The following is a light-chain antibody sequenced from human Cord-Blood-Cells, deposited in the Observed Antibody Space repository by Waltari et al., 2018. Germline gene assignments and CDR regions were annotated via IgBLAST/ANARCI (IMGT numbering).Light chain of an antibody. V-gene: IGLV1-47*01. CDR1: SPNIGSNY. CDR3: AAWDDSLSGRV. J-gene: IGLJ3*02. CDR2: RNN. Sequence: QSVLTQPPSASGTPGQRVTISCSGSSPNIGSNYVYWYQQLPGTAPKLLIYRNNQRPAGVPDRFAGSQTGTSASLAISGLRSEDEADDYCAAWDDSLSGRVFGGGAKLTVL.